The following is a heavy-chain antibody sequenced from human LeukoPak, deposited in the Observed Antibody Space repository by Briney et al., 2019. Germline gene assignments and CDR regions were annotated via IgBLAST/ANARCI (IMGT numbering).Heavy chain of an antibody. V-gene: IGHV3-23*01. J-gene: IGHJ4*02. Sequence: GGSLRLSCAASGFTFSSYAMSWVRQAPGKGLEWVSAISGSGGSTYYADSVKGRFTISRDNSKNTLYLQMNSLRAEDTAVYYCAKSSKWDIVVVPAAMWHGIDYWGQGTLVTVSS. D-gene: IGHD2-2*01. CDR1: GFTFSSYA. CDR3: AKSSKWDIVVVPAAMWHGIDY. CDR2: ISGSGGST.